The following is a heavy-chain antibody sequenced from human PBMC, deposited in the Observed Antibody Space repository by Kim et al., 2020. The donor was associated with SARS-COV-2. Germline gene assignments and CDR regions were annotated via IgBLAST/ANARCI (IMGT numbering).Heavy chain of an antibody. V-gene: IGHV1-2*06. CDR1: GYTFTAYY. Sequence: ASVKVSCKASGYTFTAYYLDWVRQAPGLGLQWMGRINTDSGVTDYAREFQGRVTMTRDTSINTAYLDMSGLRSDDLAVYYCTTGVKYAFEVWGQGTMVTVSS. CDR3: TTGVKYAFEV. CDR2: INTDSGVT. D-gene: IGHD7-27*01. J-gene: IGHJ3*01.